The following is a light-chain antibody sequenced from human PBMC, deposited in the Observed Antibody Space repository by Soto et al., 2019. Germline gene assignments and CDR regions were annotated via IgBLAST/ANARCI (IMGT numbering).Light chain of an antibody. CDR2: AES. J-gene: IGKJ5*01. Sequence: DIQMTQSPSSLSASVGDRVTITCRASQDIGNDLAWFQQKPGKAPKSLIYAESSLLSGAPSKFSGSGSGTDFTLTISSLQPEDFATYYCQQYNIYPTFGQGTRLEIK. CDR1: QDIGND. V-gene: IGKV1-16*02. CDR3: QQYNIYPT.